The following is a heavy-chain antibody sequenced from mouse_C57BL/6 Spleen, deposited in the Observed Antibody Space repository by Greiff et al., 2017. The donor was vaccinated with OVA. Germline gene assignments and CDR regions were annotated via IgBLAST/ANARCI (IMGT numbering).Heavy chain of an antibody. V-gene: IGHV2-9*01. CDR2: IWGGGST. D-gene: IGHD1-1*01. J-gene: IGHJ3*01. CDR3: ATRDYYGSSYEGWFAY. CDR1: GFSLTSYG. Sequence: VKLVESGPGLVAPSQSLSITCTVSGFSLTSYGVDWVRQPPGKGLEWLGVIWGGGSTNYNSALMSRLSISKDNSKSQVFLKMNSLQTDDTAMYYCATRDYYGSSYEGWFAYWGQGTLVTVSA.